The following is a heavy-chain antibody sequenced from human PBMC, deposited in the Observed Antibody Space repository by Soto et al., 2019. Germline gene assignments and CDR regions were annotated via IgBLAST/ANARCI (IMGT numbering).Heavy chain of an antibody. CDR1: GYTFSNYG. V-gene: IGHV1-18*01. CDR3: ARDLVPGYTGYSDY. CDR2: ISSYNGNT. Sequence: ASVKVSCKTSGYTFSNYGINWVRQAPGQGLEWMGWISSYNGNTNFAQKLQGRVSLTTDTSTTTAYMELRSLTSDDTAVYYCARDLVPGYTGYSDYWGQGTLVTVSS. J-gene: IGHJ4*02. D-gene: IGHD5-12*01.